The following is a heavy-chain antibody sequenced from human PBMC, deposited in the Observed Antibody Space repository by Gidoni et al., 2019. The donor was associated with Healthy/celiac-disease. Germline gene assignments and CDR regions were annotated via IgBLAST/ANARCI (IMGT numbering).Heavy chain of an antibody. CDR2: IKSKTDGGTT. Sequence: EVQLVESGGGLVKPGGSLRLSCAASGFPFRDPWMSWVRQAPGKGLEWVGRIKSKTDGGTTDYAAPVKGRFTISRDDSKNTLYLQMNSLKTEDTAVYYCTSEYYDFWSGYYYGMDVWGQGTTVTVSS. CDR3: TSEYYDFWSGYYYGMDV. CDR1: GFPFRDPW. V-gene: IGHV3-15*01. D-gene: IGHD3-3*01. J-gene: IGHJ6*02.